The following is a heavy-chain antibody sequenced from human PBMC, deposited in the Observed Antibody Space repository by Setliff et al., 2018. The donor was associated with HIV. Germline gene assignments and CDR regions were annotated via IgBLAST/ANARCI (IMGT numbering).Heavy chain of an antibody. V-gene: IGHV1-3*01. CDR2: INAGNGNT. CDR1: GYTFTSYA. J-gene: IGHJ3*02. Sequence: ASVKVSCKASGYTFTSYAMHWVRQAPGQRLEWMGWINAGNGNTKYSQKFQGRVTITRDTSASTAYMELSSLRSEDTAVYYCARDSIYYDILTGYDAFGIWGQGTMVTVS. CDR3: ARDSIYYDILTGYDAFGI. D-gene: IGHD3-9*01.